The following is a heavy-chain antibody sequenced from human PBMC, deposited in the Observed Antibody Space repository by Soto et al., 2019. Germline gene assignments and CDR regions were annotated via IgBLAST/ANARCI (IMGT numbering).Heavy chain of an antibody. CDR1: GFTFSTSW. Sequence: GGSLRLSCAASGFTFSTSWMDWVRQAPGKGLEWVAAIKGDGSVKDYVDSVKGRFTISRGNAENSLYLQMNSLRAEDTAVYYCARDRGYSSFDYWGLGTPVTVSS. CDR2: IKGDGSVK. D-gene: IGHD5-18*01. V-gene: IGHV3-7*01. CDR3: ARDRGYSSFDY. J-gene: IGHJ4*02.